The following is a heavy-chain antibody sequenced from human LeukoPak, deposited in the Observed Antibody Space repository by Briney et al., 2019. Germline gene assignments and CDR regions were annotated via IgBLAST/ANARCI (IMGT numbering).Heavy chain of an antibody. Sequence: SETLSLTCTVSGGSISSYYWSWIRQPPGKGLEWIGYIYYSGSTNYNPSLKSRVTISVDTSKNQFSLKLSSVTAADTAVYYCARDGVGGDYVSHSDYWGQGTLVTVSS. CDR1: GGSISSYY. J-gene: IGHJ4*02. CDR2: IYYSGST. V-gene: IGHV4-59*01. CDR3: ARDGVGGDYVSHSDY. D-gene: IGHD4-17*01.